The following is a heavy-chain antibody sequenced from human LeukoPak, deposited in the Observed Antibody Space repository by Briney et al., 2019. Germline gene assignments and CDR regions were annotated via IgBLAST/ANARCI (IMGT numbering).Heavy chain of an antibody. CDR2: VYYSGST. D-gene: IGHD3-22*01. Sequence: SETLSLTCNVSGGSISSATYYWGWLRQPPGTGLEWIGSVYYSGSTYYNPSLKSRVTISLDTSENQFSVKLNSVTAADTAIYYCTCGYYSRGDYWGQGTLVTVSS. V-gene: IGHV4-39*01. J-gene: IGHJ4*02. CDR3: TCGYYSRGDY. CDR1: GGSISSATYY.